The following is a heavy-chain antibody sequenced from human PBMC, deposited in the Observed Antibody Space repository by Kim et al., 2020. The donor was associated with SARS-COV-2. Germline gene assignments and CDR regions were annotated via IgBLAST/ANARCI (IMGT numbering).Heavy chain of an antibody. Sequence: GGSLRLSCAASGFTFSSYAMSWVRQAPGKGLEWVSAISGSGGSTYYADSVKGRFTISRDNSKNTLYLQMNSLRAEDTAVYYCAKDPKYYYDSSGYYDYWGQGTLVTVSS. J-gene: IGHJ4*02. V-gene: IGHV3-23*01. CDR3: AKDPKYYYDSSGYYDY. CDR1: GFTFSSYA. CDR2: ISGSGGST. D-gene: IGHD3-22*01.